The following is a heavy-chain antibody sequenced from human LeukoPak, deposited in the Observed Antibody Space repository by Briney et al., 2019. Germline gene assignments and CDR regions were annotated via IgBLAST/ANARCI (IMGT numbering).Heavy chain of an antibody. J-gene: IGHJ6*03. D-gene: IGHD3-10*01. CDR3: ARADYGSGLVYYYYMDV. Sequence: PGGSLRLSCAASGFTFSNYWMNWVRQAPGKGLEWVANIKQDGSEKYYVDSVKGRFTISRDNAKNSLYLQMNSLRAEDTAVYYCARADYGSGLVYYYYMDVWGKGTTVTVSS. CDR1: GFTFSNYW. CDR2: IKQDGSEK. V-gene: IGHV3-7*01.